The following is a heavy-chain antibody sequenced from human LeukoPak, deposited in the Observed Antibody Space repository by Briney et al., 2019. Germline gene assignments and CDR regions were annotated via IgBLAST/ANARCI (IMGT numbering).Heavy chain of an antibody. CDR1: GFTFSSYA. J-gene: IGHJ5*02. CDR3: AREGTMVRGVIHR. D-gene: IGHD3-10*01. Sequence: GGSLRLSCAASGFTFSSYAMHWVRQAPGKGLEWVAVISYDGSNKYYADSVKGRFTISRDSSKNTLYLQMNSLRAEDTAVYYCAREGTMVRGVIHRWGQGTLVTVSS. CDR2: ISYDGSNK. V-gene: IGHV3-30*04.